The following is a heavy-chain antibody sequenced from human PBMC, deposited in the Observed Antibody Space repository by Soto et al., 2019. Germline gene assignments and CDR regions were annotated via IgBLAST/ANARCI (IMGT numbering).Heavy chain of an antibody. Sequence: ASVKVSCKASGYTFTSYTMHWVRQAPGQRLEWMGWINAGNGNTKYSQKFQGRVTISRDTSARTAYMELSSLRSEDTAVYYCARDFRDSTLEGRVVVGVPSIIDTPNPLQPLPWG. V-gene: IGHV1-3*01. CDR2: INAGNGNT. D-gene: IGHD2-2*01. J-gene: IGHJ5*02. CDR1: GYTFTSYT. CDR3: ARDFRDSTLEGRVVVGVPSIIDTPNPLQPLP.